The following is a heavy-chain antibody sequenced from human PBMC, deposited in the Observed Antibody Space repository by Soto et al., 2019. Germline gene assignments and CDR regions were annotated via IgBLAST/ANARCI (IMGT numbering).Heavy chain of an antibody. CDR3: ARGRRDGYGRVGWFDP. CDR1: GGTFSSYA. CDR2: IIPIFGTA. J-gene: IGHJ5*02. Sequence: QVQLVQSGAEVKKPGSSVKVSCKASGGTFSSYAISWVRQAPGQGLEWMGGIIPIFGTANYAQKFQGRVTITADESTSTAYMELSSRRSEDTAVYSCARGRRDGYGRVGWFDPWGQGTLVTVSS. V-gene: IGHV1-69*12. D-gene: IGHD5-12*01.